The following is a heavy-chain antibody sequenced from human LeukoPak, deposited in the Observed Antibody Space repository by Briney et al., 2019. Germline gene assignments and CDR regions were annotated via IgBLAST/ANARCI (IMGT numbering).Heavy chain of an antibody. J-gene: IGHJ5*02. CDR1: GYTFTGYY. CDR2: INPNSGGT. Sequence: ASVKVSCKASGYTFTGYYMHWVRQAPGQGLEWMGWINPNSGGTNYAQKFQGRVTMTRDTSISTAYIELSRLRSDDTAVYYCARAPYCSSTSCYWFYNWFDPWGQGTLVTVSS. D-gene: IGHD2-2*01. V-gene: IGHV1-2*02. CDR3: ARAPYCSSTSCYWFYNWFDP.